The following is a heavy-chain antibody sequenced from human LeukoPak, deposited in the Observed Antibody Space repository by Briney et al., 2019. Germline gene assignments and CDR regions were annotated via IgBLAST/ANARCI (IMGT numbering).Heavy chain of an antibody. D-gene: IGHD1-26*01. Sequence: GGSLRLSCAASGFTFSSYGMHWVRQAPEKGLEWVSALRGSGGSTYYADSVRGRFTVSRDNSKNTLFLQMNSLRAEDTAVYYCAKGGGSYAFDIWGQGTMVTVSS. J-gene: IGHJ3*02. V-gene: IGHV3-23*01. CDR2: LRGSGGST. CDR3: AKGGGSYAFDI. CDR1: GFTFSSYG.